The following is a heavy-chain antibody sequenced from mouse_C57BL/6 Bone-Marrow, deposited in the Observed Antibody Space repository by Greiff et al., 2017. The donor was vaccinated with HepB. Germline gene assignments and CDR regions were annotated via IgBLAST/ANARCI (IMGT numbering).Heavy chain of an antibody. J-gene: IGHJ1*03. Sequence: VQLQQPGAELVKPGASVKMSCKASGYTFTSYWITWVKQRPGQGLEWIGDIYPGSGSTNYNEKFKSKATLTVDTSSSTAYMQLSSLTSEDSAVYYCASDIYYGNPGYFDVWGTGTTVTVSS. V-gene: IGHV1-55*01. D-gene: IGHD2-1*01. CDR3: ASDIYYGNPGYFDV. CDR1: GYTFTSYW. CDR2: IYPGSGST.